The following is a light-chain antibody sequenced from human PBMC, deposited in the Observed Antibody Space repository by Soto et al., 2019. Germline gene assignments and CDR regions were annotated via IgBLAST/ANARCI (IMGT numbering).Light chain of an antibody. CDR3: QQYYTTPQT. Sequence: DIVMTQSPDSLAVSLGERATINCKSSQSLLFSSNNKNYLAWYQQRPGQPPKLLIYWASTRESGVPDRFSGSGSGTDFTLTISSLQAEDVAVYYCQQYYTTPQTFGGGTKVQIK. J-gene: IGKJ4*01. CDR1: QSLLFSSNNKNY. CDR2: WAS. V-gene: IGKV4-1*01.